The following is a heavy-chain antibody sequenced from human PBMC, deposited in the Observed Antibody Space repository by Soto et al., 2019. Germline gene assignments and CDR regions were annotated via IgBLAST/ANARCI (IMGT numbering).Heavy chain of an antibody. V-gene: IGHV3-23*01. J-gene: IGHJ5*02. CDR1: GFTFTTYA. D-gene: IGHD2-21*01. CDR3: SKDALTAGDIWVLDA. CDR2: LPGIASTT. Sequence: GPLRLCCAGSGFTFTTYAVSWVRQGPGKGLEWVSSLPGIASTTYYAGSVMGRFTISRDSSANTLYLQLDSLRAEDTAVYYCSKDALTAGDIWVLDAWGQGTAVTVSS.